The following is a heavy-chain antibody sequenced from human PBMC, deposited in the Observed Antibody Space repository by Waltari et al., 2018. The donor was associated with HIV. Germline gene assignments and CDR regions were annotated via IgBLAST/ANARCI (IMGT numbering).Heavy chain of an antibody. CDR3: ARDSNGLDY. CDR1: GHSVSTDSAA. Sequence: HVQLLQSGPGLVTSSQTLSITCAISGHSVSTDSAAWNGIRLSPSGGLEWLGRTDRRSKWFQLYAPSVRGRIRVDVDPSVNHFSLHLDSVTPDDTAVYYCARDSNGLDYWGQGTVVTVSS. D-gene: IGHD4-4*01. CDR2: TDRRSKWFQ. J-gene: IGHJ4*02. V-gene: IGHV6-1*02.